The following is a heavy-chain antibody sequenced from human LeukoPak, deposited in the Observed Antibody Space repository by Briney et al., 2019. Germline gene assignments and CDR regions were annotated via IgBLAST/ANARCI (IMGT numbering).Heavy chain of an antibody. D-gene: IGHD3-16*01. V-gene: IGHV3-7*03. CDR1: GFIFSSYS. J-gene: IGHJ6*02. Sequence: GGSLRLSCAASGFIFSSYSMSWARQAPGKGLEWVASINHNGNVNYYVDSVKGRFTISRDNAKNSLYLQMSNLRAEGTAVYFCARGGGLDVWGQGATVTVSS. CDR2: INHNGNVN. CDR3: ARGGGLDV.